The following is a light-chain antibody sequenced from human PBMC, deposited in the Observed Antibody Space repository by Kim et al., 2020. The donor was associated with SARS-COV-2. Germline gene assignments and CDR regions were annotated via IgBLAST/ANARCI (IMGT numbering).Light chain of an antibody. Sequence: ASVGDRDTITCRKTQSISSHLNWYQQKPGRAPKLLISAASTLQGGVPSRFSGSGSETDFTLTISSLQPEDFATYFCQQSYITPFTFGPGTKVDIK. CDR2: AAS. J-gene: IGKJ3*01. CDR3: QQSYITPFT. V-gene: IGKV1-39*01. CDR1: QSISSH.